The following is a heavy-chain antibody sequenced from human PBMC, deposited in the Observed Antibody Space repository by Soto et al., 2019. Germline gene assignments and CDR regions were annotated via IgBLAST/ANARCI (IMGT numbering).Heavy chain of an antibody. CDR1: GFTFSTFA. Sequence: GSLRLSCAASGFTFSTFAMSWVRQAPLKGLEWVSAISGSGGSTYYAESVKGRFTISRDNSKNTLYLQMNSLRAEDTALYYCAKHYSGYYYLSYFDYWGQGTLVTVSS. D-gene: IGHD3-22*01. V-gene: IGHV3-23*01. CDR2: ISGSGGST. J-gene: IGHJ4*02. CDR3: AKHYSGYYYLSYFDY.